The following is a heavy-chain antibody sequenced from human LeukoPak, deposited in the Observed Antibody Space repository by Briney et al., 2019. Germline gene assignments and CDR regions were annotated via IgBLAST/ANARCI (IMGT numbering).Heavy chain of an antibody. CDR3: ARVASGYSYGYMGY. CDR2: INHSGST. CDR1: GGSFSGYY. J-gene: IGHJ4*02. D-gene: IGHD5-18*01. Sequence: SETLSLTCAVYGGSFSGYYWSWIRQPPGKGLEWIGEINHSGSTNYNPSLKSRVTISVDTSKNQFSLKLSSVTAADTAVYYCARVASGYSYGYMGYWSQGTLVTVSS. V-gene: IGHV4-34*01.